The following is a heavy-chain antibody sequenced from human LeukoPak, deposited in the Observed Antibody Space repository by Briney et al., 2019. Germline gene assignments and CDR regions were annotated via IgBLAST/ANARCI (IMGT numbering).Heavy chain of an antibody. Sequence: GRSLRLSCAASGFTFSSYAMHWVRQAPGKGLVWVAVISYDGSNKYYADSVKGRFTISRDNSKNTLYLQMNSLRAEDTAVYYCARPLRYCSSTSCYYFDYWGQGTLVTVSS. CDR3: ARPLRYCSSTSCYYFDY. CDR1: GFTFSSYA. J-gene: IGHJ4*02. CDR2: ISYDGSNK. V-gene: IGHV3-30*04. D-gene: IGHD2-2*01.